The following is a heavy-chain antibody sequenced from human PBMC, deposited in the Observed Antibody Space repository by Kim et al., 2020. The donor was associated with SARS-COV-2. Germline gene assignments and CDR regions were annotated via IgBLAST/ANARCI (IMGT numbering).Heavy chain of an antibody. CDR3: ARSSSGYYDYYYYGMDV. J-gene: IGHJ6*02. D-gene: IGHD3-22*01. V-gene: IGHV4-39*01. Sequence: RSRVTISVDTSTNQFSLKLSSVTAADTAVYYCARSSSGYYDYYYYGMDVWGQGTTVTVSS.